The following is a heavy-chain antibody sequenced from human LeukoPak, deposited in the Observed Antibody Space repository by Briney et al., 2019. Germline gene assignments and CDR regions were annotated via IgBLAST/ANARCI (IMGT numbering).Heavy chain of an antibody. J-gene: IGHJ4*02. CDR1: GFTFSSYG. CDR2: ISGSGDNT. CDR3: ARGGYYGSGTYYSPTSPH. V-gene: IGHV3-23*01. D-gene: IGHD3-10*01. Sequence: GGSLRLSCATSGFTFSSYGLTWVRQAPGKGLEWVSSISGSGDNTYYADSVKGRFTFSRDNSKDTLYLQMNSLRAEDTAVYYCARGGYYGSGTYYSPTSPHWGQGTLVTVSS.